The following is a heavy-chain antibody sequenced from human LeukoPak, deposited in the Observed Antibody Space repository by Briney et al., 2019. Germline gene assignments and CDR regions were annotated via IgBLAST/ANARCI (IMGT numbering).Heavy chain of an antibody. Sequence: ASVKVSCKASGYTFTSYGISWVRQAPGQGLEWMGWISAYNGNTNYAQKLQGRVTMTTDTSTSTAYMELRSLRSDDTAVYYCARDTYSSGSYYFDYWGQGTLVTVSS. CDR3: ARDTYSSGSYYFDY. CDR2: ISAYNGNT. J-gene: IGHJ4*02. CDR1: GYTFTSYG. D-gene: IGHD6-19*01. V-gene: IGHV1-18*04.